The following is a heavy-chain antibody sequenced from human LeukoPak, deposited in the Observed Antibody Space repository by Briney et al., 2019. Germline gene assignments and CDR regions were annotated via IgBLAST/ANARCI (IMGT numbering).Heavy chain of an antibody. V-gene: IGHV4-34*01. Sequence: SETLSLTCAVYGGSFSGYYWSWIRQPPGKGLEWIGEINHSGSTNYNPSLKSRVTISVDTSKNQFSLKLSSVTATDTAVYYCARDCSGGSCYGAFDIWGQGTTVTVSS. CDR1: GGSFSGYY. CDR3: ARDCSGGSCYGAFDI. D-gene: IGHD2-15*01. CDR2: INHSGST. J-gene: IGHJ3*02.